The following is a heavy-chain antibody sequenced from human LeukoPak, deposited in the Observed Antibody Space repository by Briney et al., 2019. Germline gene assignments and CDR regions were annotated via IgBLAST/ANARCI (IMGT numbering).Heavy chain of an antibody. V-gene: IGHV3-30-3*01. Sequence: GGSLRLSCAASGFTFSSYAMHWVRQAPGKGLEWVAVISYDGSNKYYADSVKGRFTISRDNSKNTLYLQMNSLRAEDTAVYYCAKGLLQGPSVWGQGTLVTVSS. D-gene: IGHD4-4*01. J-gene: IGHJ4*02. CDR2: ISYDGSNK. CDR1: GFTFSSYA. CDR3: AKGLLQGPSV.